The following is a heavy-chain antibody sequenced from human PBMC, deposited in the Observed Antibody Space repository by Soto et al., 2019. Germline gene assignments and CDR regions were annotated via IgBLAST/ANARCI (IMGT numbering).Heavy chain of an antibody. CDR2: IYYSGST. V-gene: IGHV4-59*01. J-gene: IGHJ4*02. CDR3: ARASYYDSSGDDY. CDR1: GGSISSYY. D-gene: IGHD3-22*01. Sequence: LEILSLTCTVSGGSISSYYWSWIRQPPGKGLEWIGYIYYSGSTNYNPSLKSRVTISVDTSKNQFSLKLSSVTAADTAVYYCARASYYDSSGDDYWGQGTLVTVSS.